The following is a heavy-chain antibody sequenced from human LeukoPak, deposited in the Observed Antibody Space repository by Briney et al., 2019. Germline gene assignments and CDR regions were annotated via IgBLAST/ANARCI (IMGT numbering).Heavy chain of an antibody. CDR1: GGSISRSDSY. V-gene: IGHV4-30-4*08. CDR2: IYYSGST. CDR3: ARVGHCSSTACYYRYFDY. Sequence: PSETLSLTCTVSGGSISRSDSYWGWIRQPPGRGLECIGYIYYSGSTYYNPSLKSRVTISVDTSKNQFSLKLSSVTAADTAVYYCARVGHCSSTACYYRYFDYWGQGTLVTVSS. J-gene: IGHJ4*02. D-gene: IGHD2-2*01.